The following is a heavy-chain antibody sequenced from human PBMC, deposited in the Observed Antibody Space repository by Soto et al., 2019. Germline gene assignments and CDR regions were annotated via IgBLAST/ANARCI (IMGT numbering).Heavy chain of an antibody. CDR3: ARDHQTLRESFDI. J-gene: IGHJ3*02. CDR1: GFTFSSYW. CDR2: IKQDGSEK. Sequence: EVQLVESGGGLVHPGGSLRLSCAASGFTFSSYWMSWVRQAPGKGLEWVANIKQDGSEKYYVDSVKGRFTISRDNAKNSLYLQMNSLRAEDTAVYYCARDHQTLRESFDIWGQGTMVTVSS. D-gene: IGHD3-10*01. V-gene: IGHV3-7*01.